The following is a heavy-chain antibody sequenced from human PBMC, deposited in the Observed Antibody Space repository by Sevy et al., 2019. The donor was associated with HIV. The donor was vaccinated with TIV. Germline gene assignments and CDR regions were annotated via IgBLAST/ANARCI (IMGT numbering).Heavy chain of an antibody. Sequence: GGSLRLSCTTSGFTFGDYAMSWFRQAPGKGLKWVGVIRSKAYGGTTDYAASVKGRFTISRDDSISIAYLQMNSLKTEDTAVYYCTKHPAGTYYYYGMDVWGQGTTVTVSS. CDR2: IRSKAYGGTT. V-gene: IGHV3-49*03. D-gene: IGHD6-19*01. CDR1: GFTFGDYA. CDR3: TKHPAGTYYYYGMDV. J-gene: IGHJ6*02.